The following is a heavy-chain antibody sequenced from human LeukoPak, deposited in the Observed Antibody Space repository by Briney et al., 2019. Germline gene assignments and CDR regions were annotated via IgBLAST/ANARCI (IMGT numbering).Heavy chain of an antibody. J-gene: IGHJ4*02. CDR3: AKVGASGYTDYFDY. CDR2: IYYSGST. V-gene: IGHV4-59*01. D-gene: IGHD3-10*01. CDR1: GGSISSYY. Sequence: SETLSLTCTVSGGSISSYYWSWIRQPPGKGLGWIGYIYYSGSTNYNPSLKSRVTISVDTSKNQFSLKLSSVTAADTAVYYCAKVGASGYTDYFDYWGQGTLVTVSS.